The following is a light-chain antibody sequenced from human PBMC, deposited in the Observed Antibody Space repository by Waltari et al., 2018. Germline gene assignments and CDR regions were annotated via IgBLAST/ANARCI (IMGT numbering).Light chain of an antibody. CDR2: VNSDGSH. CDR1: CGHSNYS. V-gene: IGLV4-69*01. Sequence: QLMLTQSPSASASLGASVKLNCTLICGHSNYSIALHQQQPEKGPRYLMTVNSDGSHIKGDGIPDRFSGSGSGAERYLTISSLQSEDETDYYCQTGGFGIWVFGGGTKLTVL. J-gene: IGLJ3*02. CDR3: QTGGFGIWV.